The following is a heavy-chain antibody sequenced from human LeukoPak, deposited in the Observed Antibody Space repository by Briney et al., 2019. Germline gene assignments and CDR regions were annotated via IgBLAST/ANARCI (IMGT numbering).Heavy chain of an antibody. V-gene: IGHV3-11*05. CDR1: GFTFSDYY. D-gene: IGHD6-13*01. Sequence: RGSPRLSCAASGFTFSDYYMTWIRQAPGKSLEWVSYISGNSGYTNYADSVKGRFTISRDNAKNSLYLQMNSLRAEDTAVYYCARVFNIAAAGTFDYWGQGTLVTVSS. CDR2: ISGNSGYT. J-gene: IGHJ4*02. CDR3: ARVFNIAAAGTFDY.